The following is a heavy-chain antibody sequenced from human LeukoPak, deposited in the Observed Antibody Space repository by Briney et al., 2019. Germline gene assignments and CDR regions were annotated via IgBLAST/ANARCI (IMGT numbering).Heavy chain of an antibody. Sequence: GSLRLSCAASRFTFDDYAMHWVRQAPGKGLEWVSLISEDGSSTYYADSVRGRFTISRDNSKSSLYLQMNGLRTEDTALYYCAKDIQGSYYDGSAYTWGQGTLVTVSS. V-gene: IGHV3-43*02. J-gene: IGHJ5*02. CDR1: RFTFDDYA. CDR2: ISEDGSST. CDR3: AKDIQGSYYDGSAYT. D-gene: IGHD3-22*01.